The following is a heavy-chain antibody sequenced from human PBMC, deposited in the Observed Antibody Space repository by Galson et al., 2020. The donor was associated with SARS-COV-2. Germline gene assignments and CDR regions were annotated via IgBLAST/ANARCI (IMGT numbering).Heavy chain of an antibody. J-gene: IGHJ4*02. Sequence: SVKVSCKASGFTFTSSAMQWVRQARGQRLEWIGWIVVGSGNTNYAQKFQERVTITRDMSTSTAYMELSSLRSEDTAVYYCAAFSIVGATTEDYWGQGTLVTVSS. CDR2: IVVGSGNT. V-gene: IGHV1-58*02. D-gene: IGHD1-26*01. CDR1: GFTFTSSA. CDR3: AAFSIVGATTEDY.